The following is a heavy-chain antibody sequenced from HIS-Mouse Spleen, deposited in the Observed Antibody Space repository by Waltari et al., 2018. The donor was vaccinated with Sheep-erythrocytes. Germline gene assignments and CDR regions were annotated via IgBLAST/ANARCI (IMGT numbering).Heavy chain of an antibody. CDR3: ATLGFVDY. Sequence: EVQLVESGGGLVQPGGSLRLSCAASGFTFSSYWMSWVRKVPGKGRGWGAKIKQDGSGNYKVDSVKGRLTISRDNAKNSLYLQMNSLRAEDTAVYYCATLGFVDYWGQGTLVTVSS. J-gene: IGHJ4*02. D-gene: IGHD7-27*01. V-gene: IGHV3-7*01. CDR1: GFTFSSYW. CDR2: IKQDGSGN.